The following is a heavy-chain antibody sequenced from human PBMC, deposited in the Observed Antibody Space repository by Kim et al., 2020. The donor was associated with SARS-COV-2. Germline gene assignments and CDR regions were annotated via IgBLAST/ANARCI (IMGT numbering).Heavy chain of an antibody. V-gene: IGHV4-34*01. D-gene: IGHD6-19*01. CDR3: ARGGESSGWSYYFDY. Sequence: PSPKSRVTISVDTSKNQFSLKLSSVTAADTAVYYCARGGESSGWSYYFDYWGQGTLVTVSS. J-gene: IGHJ4*02.